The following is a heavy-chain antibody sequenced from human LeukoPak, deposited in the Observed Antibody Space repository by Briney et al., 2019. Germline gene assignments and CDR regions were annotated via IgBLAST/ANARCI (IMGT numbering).Heavy chain of an antibody. D-gene: IGHD1-26*01. Sequence: PGESLKISCKGSGYRFNIYWIGWVRQMPGKGLEWMGIIYPGDSETRYSPSFQGQVSISVDKSISTAYLQWSSLKASDTAMYYCARSSGIYLDWGQGTLVSVSS. CDR1: GYRFNIYW. CDR3: ARSSGIYLD. V-gene: IGHV5-51*01. J-gene: IGHJ4*02. CDR2: IYPGDSET.